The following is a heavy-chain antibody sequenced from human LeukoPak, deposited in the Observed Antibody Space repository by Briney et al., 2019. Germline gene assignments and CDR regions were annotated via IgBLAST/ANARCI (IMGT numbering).Heavy chain of an antibody. Sequence: ASVKVSCKASGGTFSSYAISWVRQAPGEGLEWMGGIIPIFGTANYAQKFQGRVTITADESTSTAYMELSSLRSEDTAVYYCARNRWGYCSSTSCPPGSYYYYGMDVWGKGTTVTVSS. CDR3: ARNRWGYCSSTSCPPGSYYYYGMDV. CDR1: GGTFSSYA. J-gene: IGHJ6*04. D-gene: IGHD2-2*01. CDR2: IIPIFGTA. V-gene: IGHV1-69*13.